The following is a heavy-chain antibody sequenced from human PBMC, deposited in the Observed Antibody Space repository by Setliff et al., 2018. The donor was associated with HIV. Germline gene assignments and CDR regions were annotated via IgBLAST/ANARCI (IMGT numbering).Heavy chain of an antibody. V-gene: IGHV3-53*01. CDR2: ITSGGST. Sequence: ETLSLTCTVSGGSISSYCWNWIRQSPGRGLEWVSIITSGGSTYYADSAKGRFIISRDNSQNTLYLQMNSLRADDTAIYYCTKGFRPVDTALVSGPTYWGQGIRVTVSS. CDR1: GGSISSYC. D-gene: IGHD5-18*01. CDR3: TKGFRPVDTALVSGPTY. J-gene: IGHJ4*02.